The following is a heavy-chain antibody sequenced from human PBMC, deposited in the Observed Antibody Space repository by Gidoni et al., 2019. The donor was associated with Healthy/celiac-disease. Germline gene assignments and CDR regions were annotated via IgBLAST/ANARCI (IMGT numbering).Heavy chain of an antibody. CDR2: IYHSGST. Sequence: QVQLQESGPGLVKPSGTLYLTCAVSGGSISSSNWWSWVRQPPGKGLEWIGEIYHSGSTNYNPSLKSRVTISVDKSKNQFSLKLSSVTAADTAVYYCASSYCGGDCARQVDYWGQGTLVTVSS. CDR1: GGSISSSNW. V-gene: IGHV4-4*02. J-gene: IGHJ4*02. CDR3: ASSYCGGDCARQVDY. D-gene: IGHD2-21*02.